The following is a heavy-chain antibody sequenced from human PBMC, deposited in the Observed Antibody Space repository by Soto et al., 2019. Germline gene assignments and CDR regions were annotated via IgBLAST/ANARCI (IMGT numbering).Heavy chain of an antibody. J-gene: IGHJ5*02. D-gene: IGHD3-22*01. V-gene: IGHV3-21*01. CDR1: GYTVSSYS. Sequence: GSLKLSCAASGYTVSSYSMNWVRQTPGKGLEWVSSISSSSSYIYYADSVKGRFTISRDNAKNSLYLQMNSLRAEDTAVYYCARDPQYYYDSSGYYAWGKGTLVTVSP. CDR2: ISSSSSYI. CDR3: ARDPQYYYDSSGYYA.